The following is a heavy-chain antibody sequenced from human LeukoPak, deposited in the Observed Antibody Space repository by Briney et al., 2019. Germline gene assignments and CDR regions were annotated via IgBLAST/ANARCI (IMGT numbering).Heavy chain of an antibody. V-gene: IGHV4-34*01. CDR2: INHSGST. CDR1: GGSFSGYY. CDR3: ARELIDPRAFDI. D-gene: IGHD3-16*02. J-gene: IGHJ3*02. Sequence: SETLSLTCAVYGGSFSGYYWSWIRQPPGKGLEWIGEINHSGSTNYNPSLESRVTISVDTSKNQFSLKLSSVTAADTAVYYCARELIDPRAFDIWGQGTMVTVSS.